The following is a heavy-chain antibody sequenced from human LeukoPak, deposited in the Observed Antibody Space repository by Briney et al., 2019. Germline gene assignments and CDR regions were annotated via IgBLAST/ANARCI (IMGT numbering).Heavy chain of an antibody. CDR2: IRYDGSNK. CDR3: ANFGDIVAMTLDY. CDR1: GFTFSSYG. J-gene: IGHJ4*02. D-gene: IGHD5-12*01. Sequence: GRSLRLSCAASGFTFSSYGMHWVRQAPGKGLEWVAFIRYDGSNKYYADSVKGRFTISRDNSKNTLYLQMNSLRAEDTAVYYCANFGDIVAMTLDYWGQGTLVTVSS. V-gene: IGHV3-30*02.